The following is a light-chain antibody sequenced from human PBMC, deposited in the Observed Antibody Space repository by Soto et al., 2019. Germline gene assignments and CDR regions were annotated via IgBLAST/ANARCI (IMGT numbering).Light chain of an antibody. V-gene: IGKV3-20*01. CDR3: QQYGNSRWT. CDR1: QSVSSWY. CDR2: GAS. Sequence: EIVLTQSPGTLSLSPGERATLSCRASQSVSSWYLAWYQQKPGQGPRLLISGASTRATGIPDRFSGSGSGTDSTLTISRLEPEDFAVYYCQQYGNSRWTFGQGTKVDIK. J-gene: IGKJ1*01.